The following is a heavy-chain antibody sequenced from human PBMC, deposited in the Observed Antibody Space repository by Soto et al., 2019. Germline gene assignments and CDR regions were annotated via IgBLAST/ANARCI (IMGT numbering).Heavy chain of an antibody. J-gene: IGHJ5*02. CDR3: AKDYGEGGFDP. V-gene: IGHV1-69*08. CDR2: IIPILGIA. D-gene: IGHD4-17*01. CDR1: VGTFSSYT. Sequence: QLQLVQSGAEVKKPGSSVKVSCKASVGTFSSYTITWVRQAPGQGLEWMGRIIPILGIANYAQKFQGRVTITADKSTSTAYMELSSLRSEDTAVYYCAKDYGEGGFDPWGQGTLVTVSS.